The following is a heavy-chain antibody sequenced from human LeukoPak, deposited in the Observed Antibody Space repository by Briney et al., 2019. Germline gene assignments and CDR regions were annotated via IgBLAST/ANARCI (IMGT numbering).Heavy chain of an antibody. Sequence: SETLSLTCSVSGDSIRSGDSYWGWIRQNPWKGLEWIGSIYYVGSPHYNPSLNSRQVTMSVDTLKNQFSLKLTSVTAADTAVYYCARLPITKRAMDVWGQGTTVTVSS. CDR2: IYYVGSP. CDR3: ARLPITKRAMDV. V-gene: IGHV4-39*01. J-gene: IGHJ6*02. CDR1: GDSIRSGDSY. D-gene: IGHD3-3*01.